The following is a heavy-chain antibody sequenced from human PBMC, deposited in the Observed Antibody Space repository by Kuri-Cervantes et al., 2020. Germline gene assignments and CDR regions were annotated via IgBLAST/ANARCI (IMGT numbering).Heavy chain of an antibody. D-gene: IGHD3-22*01. J-gene: IGHJ4*02. V-gene: IGHV4-4*07. Sequence: SETLSLTCTVSGGSISSYYWSWIRQPAGKGLEWIGRIDTSGSTNYNPSLKSRVTMSVDTSKNQFSLKLSSVTAADTAVYYCARGRPKSYYDSSGYLYDYWGQGTLVTVSS. CDR1: GGSISSYY. CDR3: ARGRPKSYYDSSGYLYDY. CDR2: IDTSGST.